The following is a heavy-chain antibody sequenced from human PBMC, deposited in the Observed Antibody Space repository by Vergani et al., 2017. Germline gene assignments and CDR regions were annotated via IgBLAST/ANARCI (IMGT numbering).Heavy chain of an antibody. V-gene: IGHV2-70*04. D-gene: IGHD4-11*01. CDR2: IEWDDDK. Sequence: QVTLKESGPALVRPTQTLTLTCTFPGFSLTTSAMRVSWIRQPPGKALEWLARIEWDDDKFYNTSLKNRLSISKDTSRNQVVLTMTDMDPVDTGTYYCARDYRGDFFDYWGQGTLVTVTS. J-gene: IGHJ4*02. CDR1: GFSLTTSAMR. CDR3: ARDYRGDFFDY.